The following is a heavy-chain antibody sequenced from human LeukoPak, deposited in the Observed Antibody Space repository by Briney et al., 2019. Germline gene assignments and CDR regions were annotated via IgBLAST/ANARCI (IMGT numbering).Heavy chain of an antibody. CDR3: AREDYYDSSGYTYYFDY. J-gene: IGHJ4*02. CDR1: GYTFPSYG. V-gene: IGHV1-18*01. CDR2: ISAYNGNT. Sequence: ASVKVSCKASGYTFPSYGISWVRQAPGQGLEWMGWISAYNGNTNYAQKLQGRVTMTTDTSTSTAYMELRSLRSDDTAVYYCAREDYYDSSGYTYYFDYWGQGTLVTVSS. D-gene: IGHD3-22*01.